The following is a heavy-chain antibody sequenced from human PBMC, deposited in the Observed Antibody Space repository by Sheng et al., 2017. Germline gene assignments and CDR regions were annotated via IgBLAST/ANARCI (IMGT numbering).Heavy chain of an antibody. J-gene: IGHJ6*02. CDR3: ARLPGIQLSRYGMDV. CDR1: GGSFSGYY. D-gene: IGHD5-18*01. CDR2: INHSGST. V-gene: IGHV4-34*01. Sequence: QVQLQQWGAGLLKPSETLSLTCAVYGGSFSGYYWSWIRQPPGKGLEWIGEINHSGSTNYNPSLKSRVTISVDTSKNQFSLKLSSVTAADTAVYYCARLPGIQLSRYGMDVWCQGTTVTVSS.